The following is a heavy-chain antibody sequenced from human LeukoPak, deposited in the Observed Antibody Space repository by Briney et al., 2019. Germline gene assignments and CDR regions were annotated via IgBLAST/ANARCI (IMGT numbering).Heavy chain of an antibody. CDR2: INPSGGST. V-gene: IGHV1-46*01. D-gene: IGHD4-23*01. CDR1: GGTFSSYA. Sequence: ASVKVSCKASGGTFSSYAISWVRQAPGQGLEWMGIINPSGGSTSYAQKFQGRVTMTRDTSTSTVYMELSSLRSEDTAVYYCAREGGNAYYFDYWGQGTLVTVSS. CDR3: AREGGNAYYFDY. J-gene: IGHJ4*02.